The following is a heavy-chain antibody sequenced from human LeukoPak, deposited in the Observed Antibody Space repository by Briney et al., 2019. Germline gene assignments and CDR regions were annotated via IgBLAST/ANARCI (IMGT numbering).Heavy chain of an antibody. J-gene: IGHJ6*02. Sequence: ASVKVSCKTSGYTFTGFGISWVRQAPGQGLEWMGWVSAFNGNTNYAQSLQGRVTMTTDTSTSTGYMELRSLRSDDTAVYYCARDPLYDILPNDPSPRGLDVWGQGTTATVSS. D-gene: IGHD3-9*01. CDR3: ARDPLYDILPNDPSPRGLDV. CDR2: VSAFNGNT. V-gene: IGHV1-18*01. CDR1: GYTFTGFG.